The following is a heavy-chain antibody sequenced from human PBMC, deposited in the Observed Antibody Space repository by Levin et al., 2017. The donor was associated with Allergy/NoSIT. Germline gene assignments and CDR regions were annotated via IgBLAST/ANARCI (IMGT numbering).Heavy chain of an antibody. V-gene: IGHV3-74*01. CDR1: GFTFSSYW. CDR3: ARVTEYYYDSSGYEDAFDI. CDR2: INSDGSST. J-gene: IGHJ3*02. D-gene: IGHD3-22*01. Sequence: GESLKISCAASGFTFSSYWMHWVRQAPGKGLVWVSRINSDGSSTSYADSVKGRFTISRDNAKNTLYLQMNSLRAEDTAVYYCARVTEYYYDSSGYEDAFDIWGQGTMVTVSS.